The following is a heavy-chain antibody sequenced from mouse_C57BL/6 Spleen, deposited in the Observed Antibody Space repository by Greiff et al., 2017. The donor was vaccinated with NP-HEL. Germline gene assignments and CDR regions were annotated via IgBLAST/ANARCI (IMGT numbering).Heavy chain of an antibody. Sequence: VQLQQPGAELVKPGASVKMSCKASGYTFTSYWITWVKQRPGQGLEWIGDIYPGSGSTNYNEKFKSKATLTVDTSSSTAYMQLSSLTSEDSAVYYCATGYYGSRWFAYWGQGTLVTVSA. J-gene: IGHJ3*01. CDR1: GYTFTSYW. CDR3: ATGYYGSRWFAY. D-gene: IGHD1-1*01. CDR2: IYPGSGST. V-gene: IGHV1-55*01.